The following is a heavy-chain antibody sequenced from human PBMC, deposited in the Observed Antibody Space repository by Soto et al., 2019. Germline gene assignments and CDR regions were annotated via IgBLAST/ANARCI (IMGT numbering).Heavy chain of an antibody. CDR2: IYYSGST. CDR3: ARMVLGYFYYMDV. CDR1: DGYISSHT. V-gene: IGHV4-59*11. J-gene: IGHJ6*03. D-gene: IGHD2-8*01. Sequence: PAETLSPTGTVCDGYISSHTWSWIRQPPGKGLEWIGYIYYSGSTNYNPSLKSRVTISVDTSKNQFSLKLSSVTAADTAVYYCARMVLGYFYYMDVWGKGTTVTGSS.